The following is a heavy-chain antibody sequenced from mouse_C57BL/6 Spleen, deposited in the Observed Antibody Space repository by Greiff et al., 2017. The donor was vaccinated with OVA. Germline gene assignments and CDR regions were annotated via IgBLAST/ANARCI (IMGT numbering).Heavy chain of an antibody. Sequence: QVQLQQSGPELVKPGASVKISCKASGYAFSSSWMNWVKQRPGQGLEWIGRIYPGDGDTNYNGKFKGKATLTADKSSSTAYMHLSSLTSEDSAVDFCALYDGYNVGFAYWGQGTPVTVSA. CDR3: ALYDGYNVGFAY. D-gene: IGHD2-3*01. CDR1: GYAFSSSW. V-gene: IGHV1-82*01. J-gene: IGHJ3*01. CDR2: IYPGDGDT.